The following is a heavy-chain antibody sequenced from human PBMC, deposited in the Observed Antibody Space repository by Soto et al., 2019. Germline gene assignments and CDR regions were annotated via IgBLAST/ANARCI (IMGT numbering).Heavy chain of an antibody. J-gene: IGHJ4*02. CDR1: GGTFSSYA. V-gene: IGHV1-69*05. Sequence: SVKVSCKASGGTFSSYAISWVRQAPGQGLEWMGGIIPIFGTANYAQKLQGRVTITRDTSASTAYMELSSLRSEDTAVYYCARAIGDSSSWYVKVSNYFDYWGQGTLVTVSS. D-gene: IGHD6-13*01. CDR3: ARAIGDSSSWYVKVSNYFDY. CDR2: IIPIFGTA.